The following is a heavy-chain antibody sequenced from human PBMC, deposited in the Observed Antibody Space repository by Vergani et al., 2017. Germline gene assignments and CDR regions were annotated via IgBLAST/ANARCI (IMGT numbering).Heavy chain of an antibody. CDR2: INRSGGST. Sequence: QVQLVQSGAEVKKHGASVKVSCKASGYTFTSYYMHWVRQAPGQGLEWMGIINRSGGSTRYAQKFQGRVTMTRDTSTSTVYMELSSLGSEDTAVYYCARDRRIAAAGLLDYWGQGTLVTVSS. V-gene: IGHV1-46*03. D-gene: IGHD6-13*01. J-gene: IGHJ4*02. CDR1: GYTFTSYY. CDR3: ARDRRIAAAGLLDY.